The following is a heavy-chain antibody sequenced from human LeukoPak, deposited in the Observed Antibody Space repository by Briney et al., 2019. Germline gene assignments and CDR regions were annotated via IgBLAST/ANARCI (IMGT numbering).Heavy chain of an antibody. CDR2: ISVHNGKT. D-gene: IGHD2-8*01. V-gene: IGHV1-18*01. CDR1: RYTFTSSDSFG. Sequence: ASVNVSCKASRYTFTSSDSFGITWVGQAPGQGLEWMGWISVHNGKTSSAQNFQGRVTMTTDTSTSTTYMELRSLTSDDTAVYYSSKYRLYRTNFFFPWGQGTLVTVSS. CDR3: SKYRLYRTNFFFP. J-gene: IGHJ5*02.